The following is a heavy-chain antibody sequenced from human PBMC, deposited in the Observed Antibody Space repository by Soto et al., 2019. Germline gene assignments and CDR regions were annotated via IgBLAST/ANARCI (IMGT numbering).Heavy chain of an antibody. CDR2: IYYSGST. V-gene: IGHV4-30-4*01. D-gene: IGHD3-10*01. CDR1: GGSISSGDYY. J-gene: IGHJ4*02. CDR3: ARAGTVAYGSGSYYTD. Sequence: QVQLQESGPGLVKPSQTLSLTCTVSGGSISSGDYYWSWIRQPPGNGLEWIGYIYYSGSTYYNPSLKSRVTISVDTSKNQFSLKLSSVTAADTAVYYCARAGTVAYGSGSYYTDWGQGTLVTVSS.